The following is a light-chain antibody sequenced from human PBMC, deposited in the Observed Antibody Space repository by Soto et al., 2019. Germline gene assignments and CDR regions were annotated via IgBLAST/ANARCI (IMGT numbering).Light chain of an antibody. J-gene: IGKJ4*01. Sequence: EIVLTQSPGTLSLSPGEGATLSCRASQSVTSSYLAWYQQKRGQAPRLLMYDASSRATGIPDRFSGSGSGTDFTLTISRLEPEDCAVYFCQQYASSPLTFGGGTKVEIK. CDR2: DAS. CDR3: QQYASSPLT. CDR1: QSVTSSY. V-gene: IGKV3-20*01.